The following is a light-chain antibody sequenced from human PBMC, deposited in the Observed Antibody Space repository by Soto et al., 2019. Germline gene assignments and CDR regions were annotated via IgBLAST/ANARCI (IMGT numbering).Light chain of an antibody. V-gene: IGLV2-18*02. Sequence: QSALTQPPSVSGSPGQSVTISCTGTSSDVGGYNRVSWYQQPPGKAPKLLIYDVSNWPSGGSTRFSGSKSGNTASLTISGLQAEDEADYYCTSYATGSAYVFGPGTKVTV. CDR2: DVS. CDR1: SSDVGGYNR. CDR3: TSYATGSAYV. J-gene: IGLJ1*01.